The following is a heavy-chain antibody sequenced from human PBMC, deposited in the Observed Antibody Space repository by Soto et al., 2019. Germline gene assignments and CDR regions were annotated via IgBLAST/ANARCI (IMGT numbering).Heavy chain of an antibody. Sequence: EVQLLESGGGLVQPGGSLRLSCAASGFTFSSYAMSWVRQAPGKGLEWVSTMSGSGGYTYYADSVEGRFAISRDNSKKTLYLQMADLRVEDRAVYYCAPFRFCTSTSCYGREGGFWGQGALVTVSS. D-gene: IGHD2-2*01. CDR1: GFTFSSYA. V-gene: IGHV3-23*01. CDR3: APFRFCTSTSCYGREGGF. CDR2: MSGSGGYT. J-gene: IGHJ4*02.